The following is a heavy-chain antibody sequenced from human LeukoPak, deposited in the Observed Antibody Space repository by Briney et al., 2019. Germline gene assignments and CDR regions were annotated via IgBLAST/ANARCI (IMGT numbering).Heavy chain of an antibody. V-gene: IGHV3-7*01. CDR1: GFPFSSYW. CDR3: AKDPLAGYYGSGSYTNYYFDY. Sequence: GGSLRLSCAASGFPFSSYWMSWVRQAPGKGLEWVANIKQDGGEKFYVDSVKGRFTISRDNAKNSLYLQMNSLRAEDTAVYYCAKDPLAGYYGSGSYTNYYFDYWGQGTLVTVSS. CDR2: IKQDGGEK. D-gene: IGHD3-10*01. J-gene: IGHJ4*02.